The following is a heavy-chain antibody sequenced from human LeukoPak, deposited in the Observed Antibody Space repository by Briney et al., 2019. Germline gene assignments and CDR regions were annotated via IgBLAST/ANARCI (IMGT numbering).Heavy chain of an antibody. Sequence: RSGGSLRLSCAASGFTFSSYAMHWVRQAPGKGLEWVSGIIGSGGSTNYVDSVKGRFTISRDNSKNTLYLQMNSLRAEDTAVYYCAKDTRGATIFGVVTYWGQGTLVTVSS. D-gene: IGHD3-3*01. CDR1: GFTFSSYA. CDR3: AKDTRGATIFGVVTY. CDR2: IIGSGGST. J-gene: IGHJ4*02. V-gene: IGHV3-23*01.